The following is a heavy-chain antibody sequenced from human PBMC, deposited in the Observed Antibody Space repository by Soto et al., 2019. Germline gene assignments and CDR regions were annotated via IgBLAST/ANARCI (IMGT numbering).Heavy chain of an antibody. CDR3: AKLGAARYYYYYGMDV. V-gene: IGHV3-23*01. Sequence: GGSLRLSCAASGFTFSSYAMSWVRQAPGKGLEWVSAISGSGGSTYYADSVKGRFTISRDNSKNTLYLQMNSLRAEDTAVYYCAKLGAARYYYYYGMDVWGQGTTVTVSS. CDR2: ISGSGGST. J-gene: IGHJ6*02. D-gene: IGHD6-6*01. CDR1: GFTFSSYA.